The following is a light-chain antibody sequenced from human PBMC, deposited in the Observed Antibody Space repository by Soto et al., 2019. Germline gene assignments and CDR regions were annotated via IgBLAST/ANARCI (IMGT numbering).Light chain of an antibody. J-gene: IGKJ5*01. CDR3: QQYNNWPSIT. CDR2: GAS. CDR1: HSVSSD. V-gene: IGKV3D-15*01. Sequence: EIVLTHSPNTLSLSPGERATLSCRGSHSVSSDYLVWYQQKPCQAPRLLVYGASTRATGIPARFSGSGSATEFTLTISSLKSEDFAVYYCQQYNNWPSITFGQGTRLEIK.